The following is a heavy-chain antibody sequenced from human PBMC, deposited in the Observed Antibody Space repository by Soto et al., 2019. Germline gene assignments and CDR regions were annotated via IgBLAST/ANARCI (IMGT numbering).Heavy chain of an antibody. CDR2: ISYDGSNK. Sequence: TGGSLRLSCAASGFTFSSYAMHWVRQAPGKGLEWVAVISYDGSNKYYADSVKGRFTISRDNSKNTLYLQMNSLRAEDTAVYYCVIAAAGLNWGQGTLVTVSS. J-gene: IGHJ4*02. D-gene: IGHD6-13*01. CDR3: VIAAAGLN. CDR1: GFTFSSYA. V-gene: IGHV3-30-3*01.